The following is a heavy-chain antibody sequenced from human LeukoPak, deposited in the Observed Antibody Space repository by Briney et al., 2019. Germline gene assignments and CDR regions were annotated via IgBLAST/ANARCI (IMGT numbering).Heavy chain of an antibody. CDR1: GDSINSGGYY. CDR2: INHSGST. V-gene: IGHV4-31*03. CDR3: ARGVAATSFDY. D-gene: IGHD2-15*01. J-gene: IGHJ4*02. Sequence: SQTLSLTCSVSGDSINSGGYYWSWIRQHPGKGLEWIGEINHSGSTNYNPSLKSRVTISVDTSKNQFSLKPSSVTAADTAVYYCARGVAATSFDYWGQGTLVTVSS.